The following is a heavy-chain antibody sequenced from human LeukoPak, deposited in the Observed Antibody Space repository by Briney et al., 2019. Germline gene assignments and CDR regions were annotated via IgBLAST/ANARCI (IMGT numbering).Heavy chain of an antibody. V-gene: IGHV1-2*02. CDR3: AREVYYYDSSGYYQPEPFDY. Sequence: ASVKVSCKASGYTFTCYYMHWVRQAPGQGLEWMGWINPNSGGTNYAQKFQGRVTMTRDTSISTAYMELSRLRSDDTAVYYCAREVYYYDSSGYYQPEPFDYWGQGTQVTVSS. D-gene: IGHD3-22*01. CDR1: GYTFTCYY. J-gene: IGHJ4*02. CDR2: INPNSGGT.